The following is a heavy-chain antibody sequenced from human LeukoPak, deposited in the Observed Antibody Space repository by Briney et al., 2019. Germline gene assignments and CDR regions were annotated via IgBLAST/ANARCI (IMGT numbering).Heavy chain of an antibody. D-gene: IGHD1-26*01. CDR3: AKPTSGSGSFLIDF. V-gene: IGHV3-33*06. CDR1: GFTFSSYG. CDR2: IWDDGSSK. Sequence: GGSLRLSCAASGFTFSSYGMHWVRQAPGKGLEWVAVIWDDGSSKYYADSVKGRFTISRDNSKNTLYLQMNSLRAEDTAVYYCAKPTSGSGSFLIDFWGQGTLVTVSS. J-gene: IGHJ4*02.